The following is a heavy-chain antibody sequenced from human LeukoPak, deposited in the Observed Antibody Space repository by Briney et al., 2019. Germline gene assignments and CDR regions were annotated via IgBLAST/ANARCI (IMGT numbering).Heavy chain of an antibody. Sequence: SVKVSCKASGGTFSSYTMSWVRQAPGQGLEWMGRIIAIVGIANYALKFQGRVPITAHKSTSTAHLELRSLRSEDTAVYYCARDNAYCSSTSCYTGVGWFDPWGQGTLVTVSS. V-gene: IGHV1-69*04. CDR1: GGTFSSYT. CDR2: IIAIVGIA. D-gene: IGHD2-2*02. CDR3: ARDNAYCSSTSCYTGVGWFDP. J-gene: IGHJ5*02.